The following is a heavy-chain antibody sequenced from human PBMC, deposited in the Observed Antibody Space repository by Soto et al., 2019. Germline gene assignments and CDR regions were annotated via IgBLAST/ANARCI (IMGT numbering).Heavy chain of an antibody. CDR1: GYTFTSYG. Sequence: ASVKVSCKASGYTFTSYGISWERQAPGQGLQWMGWISAYSGNTNYAQKLQGRVTMTTDTSTSTAYMDLRSLRSDDTAVYYCARKNDYGDFDYWVQGTLVTVS. D-gene: IGHD4-17*01. J-gene: IGHJ4*02. CDR3: ARKNDYGDFDY. V-gene: IGHV1-18*01. CDR2: ISAYSGNT.